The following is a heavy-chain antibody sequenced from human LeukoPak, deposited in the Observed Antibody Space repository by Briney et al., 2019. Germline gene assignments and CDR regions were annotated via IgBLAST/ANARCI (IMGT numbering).Heavy chain of an antibody. D-gene: IGHD2-15*01. J-gene: IGHJ5*02. V-gene: IGHV1-2*06. CDR2: INPNSGGT. CDR1: GYTFTGYY. Sequence: VKVSCKASGYTFTGYYMHWVRQAPGQGLEWMGRINPNSGGTNYAQKFQGRVTMTRDTSISTAYMELSRLRSDDTAVYYCARGTYCSGGSCYSGWFDPWGQGTLVTVSS. CDR3: ARGTYCSGGSCYSGWFDP.